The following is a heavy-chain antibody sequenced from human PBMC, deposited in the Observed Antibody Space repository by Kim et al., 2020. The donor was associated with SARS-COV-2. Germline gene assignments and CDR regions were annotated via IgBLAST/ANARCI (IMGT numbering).Heavy chain of an antibody. CDR1: GFSFSSYA. V-gene: IGHV3-64*01. CDR2: ISSNGVST. D-gene: IGHD6-13*01. J-gene: IGHJ4*02. Sequence: GGSLRLSCAASGFSFSSYAMHWVRQAPGKGLEHVSAISSNGVSTYYANSVKGRFTISRDNSKNTVYLQMGSLRAEDMAVYYCVRGRAGQLVRYFDYWGQGTLGTV. CDR3: VRGRAGQLVRYFDY.